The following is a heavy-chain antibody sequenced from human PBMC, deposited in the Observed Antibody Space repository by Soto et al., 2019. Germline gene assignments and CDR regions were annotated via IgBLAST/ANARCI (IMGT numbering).Heavy chain of an antibody. V-gene: IGHV3-23*01. CDR1: GFTFSSYA. D-gene: IGHD3-10*01. J-gene: IGHJ5*02. Sequence: GGSLRLSCAASGFTFSSYAMSWVRQAPGKGLEWVSAISGSGGSTYYADSVKGRFTISRDNSKNTLYLQMNSLRAEDTAVYYCAKDLSAGVWFGNWFDPWGQGTLVTVSS. CDR2: ISGSGGST. CDR3: AKDLSAGVWFGNWFDP.